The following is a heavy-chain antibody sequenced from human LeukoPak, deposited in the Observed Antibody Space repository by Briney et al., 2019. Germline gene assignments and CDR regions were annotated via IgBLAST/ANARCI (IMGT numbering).Heavy chain of an antibody. CDR2: ISGSGGST. D-gene: IGHD3-10*01. CDR1: GFTFSSYA. Sequence: GGSLRLSCAASGFTFSSYAMSWVRQAPGKGLEWVSAISGSGGSTYYADSVKGRFTISRDNSKNTPYLQMNSLRAEDTAVYYCAKVDILGYYYGSGSEIPDYWGQGTLVTVSS. J-gene: IGHJ4*02. V-gene: IGHV3-23*01. CDR3: AKVDILGYYYGSGSEIPDY.